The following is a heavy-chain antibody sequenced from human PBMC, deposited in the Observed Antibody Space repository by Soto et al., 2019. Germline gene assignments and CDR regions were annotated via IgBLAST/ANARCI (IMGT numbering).Heavy chain of an antibody. D-gene: IGHD6-13*01. V-gene: IGHV5-10-1*04. CDR3: VKHEGIAAPAPAH. CDR2: IDPGDSYT. CDR1: GYSFTSYW. Sequence: GESLKISCKGSGYSFTSYWISWVRQMPGKGLEWMGRIDPGDSYTNYSPSFQGQVTISADKSISTAYLQWSSLKASDTAIYYCVKHEGIAAPAPAHGGQGTLVPVSS. J-gene: IGHJ4*02.